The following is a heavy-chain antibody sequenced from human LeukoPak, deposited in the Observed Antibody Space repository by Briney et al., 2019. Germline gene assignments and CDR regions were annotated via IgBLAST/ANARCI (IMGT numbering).Heavy chain of an antibody. CDR2: ISSNGGST. J-gene: IGHJ2*01. CDR3: ARVVTFGYFDL. Sequence: GGSLRLSCAASGFTFSSYAMNWVRQAPGKGLEYVSAISSNGGSTYYANSVKGRFTISRDNSKNTLYLQMGSLRAEDMAVYYCARVVTFGYFDLWGRGTLVTVSS. CDR1: GFTFSSYA. V-gene: IGHV3-64*01.